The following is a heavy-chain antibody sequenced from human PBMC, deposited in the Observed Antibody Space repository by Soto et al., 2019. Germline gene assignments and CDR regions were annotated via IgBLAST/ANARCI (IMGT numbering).Heavy chain of an antibody. CDR3: ARGRLSGYYYMDL. Sequence: EVQLVESGGGLVQSGGSLRLSCAASGFTFSSHDMHWVRQATGKGLEWVSTIGTAGDTYYPGSAKGRFTISRENSKNSLYLQMNSQRAGDTAVYYCARGRLSGYYYMDLWGKGTTVTVSS. D-gene: IGHD3-10*01. V-gene: IGHV3-13*01. CDR2: IGTAGDT. CDR1: GFTFSSHD. J-gene: IGHJ6*03.